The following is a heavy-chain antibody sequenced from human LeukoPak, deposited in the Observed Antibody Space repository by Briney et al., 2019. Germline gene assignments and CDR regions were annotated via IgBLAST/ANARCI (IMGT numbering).Heavy chain of an antibody. D-gene: IGHD1-26*01. CDR2: INHSGST. CDR1: GGSFSSYY. J-gene: IGHJ4*02. CDR3: ARVSGSYFDY. V-gene: IGHV4-34*01. Sequence: KPSETLSLTCAVYGGSFSSYYWSWIRQPPGKGLEWIGEINHSGSTNYNPSLKSRVTISVDTSKNQFSLKLSSVTAADTAVYYCARVSGSYFDYWGQGTLVTVSS.